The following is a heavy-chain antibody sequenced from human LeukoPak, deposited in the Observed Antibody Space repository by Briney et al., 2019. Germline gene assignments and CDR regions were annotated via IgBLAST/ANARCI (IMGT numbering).Heavy chain of an antibody. CDR1: GGSISSHY. J-gene: IGHJ5*02. V-gene: IGHV4-59*11. D-gene: IGHD2-2*01. Sequence: SETLSLTCTVSGGSISSHYWSWIRQPPGKGLEWIGYIYYSGSTNCNPSLKSRVTISVDTSKNQFSLKLSSVTAADTAVYHCARGINGNPYQLLSPAGFDPWGQGTLVTVSS. CDR3: ARGINGNPYQLLSPAGFDP. CDR2: IYYSGST.